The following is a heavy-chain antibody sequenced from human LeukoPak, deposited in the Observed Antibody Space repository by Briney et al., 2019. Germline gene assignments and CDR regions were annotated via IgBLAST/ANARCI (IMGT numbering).Heavy chain of an antibody. Sequence: TLRLSSAPTGFTVSSYSMNLVRQAPGYVLNWVSAISGIGGSTYYADSVKGRFTISRDNSKNTLYLQMNSLRAEDTAVYYCAKDLGFCSGGSCYSAYFDYWGQGTLVTVSS. CDR3: AKDLGFCSGGSCYSAYFDY. CDR1: GFTVSSYS. CDR2: ISGIGGST. J-gene: IGHJ4*02. V-gene: IGHV3-23*01. D-gene: IGHD2-15*01.